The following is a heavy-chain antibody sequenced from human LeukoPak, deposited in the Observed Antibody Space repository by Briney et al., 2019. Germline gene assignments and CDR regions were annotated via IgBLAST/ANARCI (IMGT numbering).Heavy chain of an antibody. CDR1: GGSVGSNY. J-gene: IGHJ1*01. D-gene: IGHD6-19*01. CDR3: ARGSGWYPH. CDR2: ISYSGDT. V-gene: IGHV4-59*02. Sequence: PSETLSLTCSVSGGSVGSNYWSWVRQPPGKGLEWIGYISYSGDTKYNPSLKSRPSMSVDTSKNQCSLMLTSVTAADTAVYYCARGSGWYPHWGQGTLVTVS.